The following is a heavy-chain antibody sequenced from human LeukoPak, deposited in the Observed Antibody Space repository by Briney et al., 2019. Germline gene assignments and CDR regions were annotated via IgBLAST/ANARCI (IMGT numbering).Heavy chain of an antibody. CDR2: IFYSGST. V-gene: IGHV4-39*01. J-gene: IGHJ3*02. CDR1: GGSISSSSFY. D-gene: IGHD3-22*01. CDR3: ARSAYYYDSSGYPGDAFDI. Sequence: SETLSLTCTVSGGSISSSSFYWGWIRQPPGKGLEWIGTIFYSGSTYYNPSLKSRVTMSVDTSKNQFSLKLSSVAAADTAVYYCARSAYYYDSSGYPGDAFDIWGQGTMVTVSS.